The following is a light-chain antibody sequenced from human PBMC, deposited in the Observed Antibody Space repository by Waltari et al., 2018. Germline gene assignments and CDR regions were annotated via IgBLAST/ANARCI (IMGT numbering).Light chain of an antibody. V-gene: IGKV3-15*01. CDR1: QSVSSN. Sequence: EIVLTQSPATLSVSPGERATLSCRASQSVSSNLAWYQQKPGQPPRLLISGASTRAAVIPARFSGSGSATEFTLTISSLQSEDFAVYYCHQYNNWPPITFGQGTRLEIK. CDR2: GAS. J-gene: IGKJ5*01. CDR3: HQYNNWPPIT.